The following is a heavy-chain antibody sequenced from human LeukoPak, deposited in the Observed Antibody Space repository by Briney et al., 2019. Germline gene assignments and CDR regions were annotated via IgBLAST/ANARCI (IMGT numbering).Heavy chain of an antibody. CDR1: GYTFTNYD. Sequence: WASVTVSCKASGYTFTNYDINWVRQAAGRGFEWLGWMNPNSGNTGYAQKFQGRVTMTRITSIRTAYMELSGLTSEDTAVYYCARNLPSTGDFDYWGQGTLVSVSS. V-gene: IGHV1-8*01. CDR3: ARNLPSTGDFDY. D-gene: IGHD7-27*01. J-gene: IGHJ4*02. CDR2: MNPNSGNT.